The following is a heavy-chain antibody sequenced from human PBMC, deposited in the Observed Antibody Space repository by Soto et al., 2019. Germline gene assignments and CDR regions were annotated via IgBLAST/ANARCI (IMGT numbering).Heavy chain of an antibody. V-gene: IGHV1-69*01. J-gene: IGHJ4*02. CDR3: AREWSGSYYLDD. CDR2: IIPIFGTA. Sequence: QVQLVQSGAEVKKPGSSVKVSCKASGGTFSSYAISWVRQAPGQGLEWMGGIIPIFGTANYAQKFQGRVKITSDESTSTADMELSSLRSEDTAVDYCAREWSGSYYLDDWGQGTLVTVSS. D-gene: IGHD1-26*01. CDR1: GGTFSSYA.